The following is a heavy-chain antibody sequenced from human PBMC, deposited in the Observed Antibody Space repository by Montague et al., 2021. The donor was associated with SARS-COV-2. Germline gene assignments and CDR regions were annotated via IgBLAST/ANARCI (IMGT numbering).Heavy chain of an antibody. J-gene: IGHJ4*02. V-gene: IGHV4-61*01. CDR1: GGSVSSGSYY. CDR3: ARISGITSWYYDY. D-gene: IGHD1-14*01. Sequence: SETLSLTSTVSGGSVSSGSYYWSWIRQPPGKGLQSIGYIYYTGSTNYNPSLQGRVTISVDSSKNQFSVRLSSVTAADTAVYYCARISGITSWYYDYWGQGTLGTVSS. CDR2: IYYTGST.